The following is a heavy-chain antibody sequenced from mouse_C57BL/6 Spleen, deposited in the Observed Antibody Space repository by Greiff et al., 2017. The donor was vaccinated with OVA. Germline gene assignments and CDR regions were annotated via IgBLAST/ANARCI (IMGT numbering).Heavy chain of an antibody. CDR3: GSSYPYWYFDV. D-gene: IGHD1-1*01. CDR2: IYPGDGDT. CDR1: GYAFSSYW. J-gene: IGHJ1*03. Sequence: QVQLQQSGPELVKPGASVKLSCKASGYAFSSYWMNWVKQRPGKGLEWIGRIYPGDGDTNYNGKFKGKATLTADKSSSTAYMQLSSLASEDSAVYFSGSSYPYWYFDVWGTGTTVTVSS. V-gene: IGHV1-82*01.